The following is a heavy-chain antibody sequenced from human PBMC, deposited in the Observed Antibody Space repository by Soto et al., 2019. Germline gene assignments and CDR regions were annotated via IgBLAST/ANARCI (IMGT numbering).Heavy chain of an antibody. V-gene: IGHV1-69*02. CDR1: GCTFSSYS. Sequence: SVKVSCKASGCTFSSYSISWVRQAPGQGLEWMGRMIPIRGIANYAQKFQGRVTITADNSTSTAYMELSSLRAEDTAVYYCASLVVQDAMGSPDDYWGQGTLVTVS. CDR3: ASLVVQDAMGSPDDY. J-gene: IGHJ4*02. D-gene: IGHD2-2*01. CDR2: MIPIRGIA.